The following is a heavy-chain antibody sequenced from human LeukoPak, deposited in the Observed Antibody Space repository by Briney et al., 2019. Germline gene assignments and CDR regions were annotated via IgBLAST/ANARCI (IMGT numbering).Heavy chain of an antibody. Sequence: SECLSLTCTVDGASISSYYSGSIRHPPGKGLGWVGYNYYSWSNNYNPSLKSRVTISVDTSNNQFSLNLSYVTAADTAVYYCACQVRQFGDPYYFDYWGQGTLVTVSS. J-gene: IGHJ4*02. CDR1: GASISSYY. CDR2: NYYSWSN. CDR3: ACQVRQFGDPYYFDY. D-gene: IGHD3-16*01. V-gene: IGHV4-59*08.